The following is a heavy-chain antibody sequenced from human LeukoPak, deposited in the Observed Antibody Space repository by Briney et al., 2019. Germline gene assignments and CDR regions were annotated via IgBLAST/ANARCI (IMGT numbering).Heavy chain of an antibody. CDR1: GFSFSSYG. Sequence: GGSLRLSCAASGFSFSSYGMHWVRQAPGKGLEWVSAISGSGGSTYYADSVKGRFTISRDNSKNTLYLQMNSLRAEDTAVYYCAKDRGNYDFWSGPTQNWFDPWGQGTLVTVSS. J-gene: IGHJ5*02. CDR3: AKDRGNYDFWSGPTQNWFDP. CDR2: ISGSGGST. V-gene: IGHV3-23*01. D-gene: IGHD3-3*01.